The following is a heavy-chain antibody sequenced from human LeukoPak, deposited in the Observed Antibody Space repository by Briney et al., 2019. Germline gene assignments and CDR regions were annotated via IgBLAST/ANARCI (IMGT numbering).Heavy chain of an antibody. CDR3: ARDRSSSFPSYFDY. J-gene: IGHJ4*02. CDR1: GYTFTSYY. Sequence: SVKVSCKASGYTFTSYYMHWVRQAPGQGLEWMGGIIPIFGTANYAQKFQGRVTITADESTSTAYMELSSLRSEDTAVYYCARDRSSSFPSYFDYWSQGTLVTVSS. CDR2: IIPIFGTA. V-gene: IGHV1-69*13. D-gene: IGHD6-13*01.